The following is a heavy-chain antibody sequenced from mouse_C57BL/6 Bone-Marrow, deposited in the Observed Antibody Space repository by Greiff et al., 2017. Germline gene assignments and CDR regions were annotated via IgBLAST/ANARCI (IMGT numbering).Heavy chain of an antibody. CDR3: TTGLPRDFDY. D-gene: IGHD3-3*01. Sequence: EVQLKQSGAELVRPGASVKLSCTASGFNIKDDYMHWVKQRPEQGLEWIGWIDPENGDTEYASKFQGKATITADTSSNTAYLQLSSLTSEDTAVYYCTTGLPRDFDYWGQGTTLTVSS. CDR1: GFNIKDDY. CDR2: IDPENGDT. J-gene: IGHJ2*01. V-gene: IGHV14-4*01.